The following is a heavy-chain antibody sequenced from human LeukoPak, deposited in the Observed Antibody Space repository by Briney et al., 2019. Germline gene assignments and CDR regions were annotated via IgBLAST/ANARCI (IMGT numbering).Heavy chain of an antibody. J-gene: IGHJ3*02. D-gene: IGHD3-9*01. Sequence: SETLSLTCAVYGGSFSGYYWSWIRQPPGKGLEWIGEINHSGSTNYNPSLKSRVTMSVDTSKNQFSLKLSSVTAADTAVYYCARDGYYDILTGYYNGGAFDIWGQGTMVTVSS. V-gene: IGHV4-34*01. CDR2: INHSGST. CDR3: ARDGYYDILTGYYNGGAFDI. CDR1: GGSFSGYY.